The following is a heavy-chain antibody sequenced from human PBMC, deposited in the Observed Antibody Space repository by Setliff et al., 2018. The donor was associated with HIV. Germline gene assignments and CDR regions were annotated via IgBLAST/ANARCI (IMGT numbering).Heavy chain of an antibody. V-gene: IGHV3-23*01. J-gene: IGHJ4*02. D-gene: IGHD6-6*01. CDR3: AISTRPY. CDR2: ISGSGGST. Sequence: LRLSCVASGFTLSTYSMNWVRQAPGKGLEWVSAISGSGGSTYYADSVKGRFSISRDNSKNTLYLQMNNLRAEDTAVYYCAISTRPYWGQGTLVTVSS. CDR1: GFTLSTYS.